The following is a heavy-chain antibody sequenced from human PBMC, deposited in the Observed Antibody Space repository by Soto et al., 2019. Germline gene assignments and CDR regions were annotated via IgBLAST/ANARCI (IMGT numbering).Heavy chain of an antibody. CDR2: IYYSGST. Sequence: QVQLQESGPGLVKPSQTLSLTCTVSGGSISSGAYYWSWIRQHPGKGLAWIGYIYYSGSTYYNPSLQSRITISVDTSKTQFSLKLISVTAADTAVYYCARYGGVRGVIADFWGQGTLVTVSS. D-gene: IGHD3-10*01. V-gene: IGHV4-31*03. J-gene: IGHJ4*02. CDR3: ARYGGVRGVIADF. CDR1: GGSISSGAYY.